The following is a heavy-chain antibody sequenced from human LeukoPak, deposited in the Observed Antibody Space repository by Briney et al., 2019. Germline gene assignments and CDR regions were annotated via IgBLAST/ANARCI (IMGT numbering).Heavy chain of an antibody. CDR3: ARAPSYCSSTSCRLRGDAFDI. J-gene: IGHJ3*02. CDR2: INTYNDNT. V-gene: IGHV1-18*01. Sequence: GASVRVSCKASGYTFTNYGLSWVRQAPGQGLEWMGWINTYNDNTNYAQKLQGRITMTTDTSTSTAYMELSSLSSDDTAVYYCARAPSYCSSTSCRLRGDAFDIWGQGTMVTVSS. CDR1: GYTFTNYG. D-gene: IGHD2-2*01.